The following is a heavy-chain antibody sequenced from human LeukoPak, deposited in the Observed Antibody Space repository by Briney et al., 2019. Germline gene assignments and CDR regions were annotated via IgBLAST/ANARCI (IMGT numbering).Heavy chain of an antibody. Sequence: GSLRLSCAASGFTFSSYAMHWVRQAPGKGLEWVAVISYDGSNKYYADSVKGRFTISRDNSKNTLYLQMNSLRAEDTAVYYCARADDFWSGLTSYFDYWGQGTLVTVSS. CDR1: GFTFSSYA. V-gene: IGHV3-30*04. CDR2: ISYDGSNK. J-gene: IGHJ4*02. CDR3: ARADDFWSGLTSYFDY. D-gene: IGHD3-3*01.